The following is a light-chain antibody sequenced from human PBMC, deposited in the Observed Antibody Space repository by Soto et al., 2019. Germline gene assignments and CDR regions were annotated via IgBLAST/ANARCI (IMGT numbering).Light chain of an antibody. V-gene: IGKV3-15*01. CDR2: GAS. Sequence: EIVMTQSPATLSVSPGERATLSCRASQSISSSLAWYQQKPGQAPRLLIYGASTRATGIPARFSGSGSGTEFTLTISSLQSEDFAVYYCRQYNNGPTYTFGQGTKLEIK. CDR1: QSISSS. J-gene: IGKJ2*01. CDR3: RQYNNGPTYT.